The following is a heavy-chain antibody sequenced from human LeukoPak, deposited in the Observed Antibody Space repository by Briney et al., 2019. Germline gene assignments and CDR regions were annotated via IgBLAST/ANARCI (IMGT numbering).Heavy chain of an antibody. J-gene: IGHJ4*02. CDR2: IKQDGSEK. CDR1: GFTFSSYW. Sequence: GGSLRLSCAASGFTFSSYWMSWVRQAPGKGLEWVANIKQDGSEKYYVDSVKGRFTISRDNAKNSLYLQMNSLRAEDTAVYYCARGNKGIAVAFDYWGQGTLVTVSS. CDR3: ARGNKGIAVAFDY. V-gene: IGHV3-7*03. D-gene: IGHD6-19*01.